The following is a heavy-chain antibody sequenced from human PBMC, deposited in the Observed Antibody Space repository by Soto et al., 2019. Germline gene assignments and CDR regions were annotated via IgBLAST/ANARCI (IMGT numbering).Heavy chain of an antibody. D-gene: IGHD5-18*01. CDR3: ARVRGHSYGYVDY. CDR2: ISGRGSPI. J-gene: IGHJ4*02. Sequence: PGGSLRLSCAASGFTPFSYYSMNWVRQAPGKGLEWVSFISGRGSPIYYADSVRGRFTISRDNAKNSLSLEMNNLRVEDTAVDYCARVRGHSYGYVDYWGPGTLVTVSS. CDR1: GFTPFSYYS. V-gene: IGHV3-48*04.